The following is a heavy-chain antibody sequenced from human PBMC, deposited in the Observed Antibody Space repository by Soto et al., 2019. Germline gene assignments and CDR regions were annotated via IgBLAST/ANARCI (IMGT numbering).Heavy chain of an antibody. CDR2: IIPIFGTA. J-gene: IGHJ3*02. V-gene: IGHV1-69*06. CDR3: ARDAALMVRGVTRVHAFDI. D-gene: IGHD3-10*01. CDR1: GGTFRSYA. Sequence: QVQLVQSGAEVKKPGSSVKVSCKASGGTFRSYAISWVRQAPGQGLEWMGGIIPIFGTANYAQKFQGRVTITTDKSTSTAYMGLSSLRSEDTAVYYCARDAALMVRGVTRVHAFDIWGQGTMVTVSS.